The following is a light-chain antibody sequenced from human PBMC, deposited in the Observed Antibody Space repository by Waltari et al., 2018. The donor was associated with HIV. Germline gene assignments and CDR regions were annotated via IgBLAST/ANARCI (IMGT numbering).Light chain of an antibody. CDR3: QSFDSSLSAVI. CDR1: SSHIGAGYA. CDR2: DTK. Sequence: QSVLTQPPSVSGAPGQRVTIACTGGSSHIGAGYAVHWYRKFPGTAPKLLIYDTKKRPSGVPDRFSGSKSGTSASLAITGLQAEDEADYYCQSFDSSLSAVIFGGGTKLTVL. V-gene: IGLV1-40*01. J-gene: IGLJ2*01.